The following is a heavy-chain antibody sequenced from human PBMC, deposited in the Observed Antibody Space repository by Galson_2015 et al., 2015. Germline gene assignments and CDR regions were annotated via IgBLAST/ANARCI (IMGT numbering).Heavy chain of an antibody. CDR1: GFTFDDNA. CDR2: ISWNSGTI. Sequence: SLRLSCAASGFTFDDNAMHWVRQAPGKGLEWVSGISWNSGTIGYADPVKGRFTISRDNAKNSLYLQMDSLRPEDTALYYCVKELGFCSSSSACWGQGTLVTVSS. CDR3: VKELGFCSSSSAC. V-gene: IGHV3-9*01. J-gene: IGHJ4*02. D-gene: IGHD2-2*01.